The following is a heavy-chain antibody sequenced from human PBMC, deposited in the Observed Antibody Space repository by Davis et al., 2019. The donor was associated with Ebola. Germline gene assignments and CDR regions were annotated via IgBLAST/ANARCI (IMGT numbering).Heavy chain of an antibody. CDR2: INSDGSST. D-gene: IGHD4-23*01. J-gene: IGHJ5*02. CDR1: GFTFSGSA. Sequence: GESLKISCAASGFTFSGSAMHWVRQAPGKGLVWVSRINSDGSSTSYADSVKGRFTISRDNSKNTLYLQMNSLRAEDTAVYYCAKPLVYGGNSAGWFDPWGQGTLVTVSS. CDR3: AKPLVYGGNSAGWFDP. V-gene: IGHV3-74*01.